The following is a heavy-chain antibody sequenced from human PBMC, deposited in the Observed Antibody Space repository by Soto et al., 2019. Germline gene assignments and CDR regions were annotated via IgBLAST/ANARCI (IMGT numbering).Heavy chain of an antibody. D-gene: IGHD1-1*01. Sequence: SETLSLTCTFSNCSSSTYYWVLIRQPTGKGLEWIGYSFYSGSTNYNPSLESRVTISVDTSKNQFSLKVNSVTAADTAVYYCARHYPIGNNWNYFDYWGQGTLVTVSS. CDR2: SFYSGST. CDR3: ARHYPIGNNWNYFDY. J-gene: IGHJ4*02. CDR1: NCSSSTYY. V-gene: IGHV4-59*08.